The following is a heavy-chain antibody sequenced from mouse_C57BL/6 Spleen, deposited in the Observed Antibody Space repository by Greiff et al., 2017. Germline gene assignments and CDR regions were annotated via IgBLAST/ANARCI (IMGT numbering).Heavy chain of an antibody. CDR1: GYTFTDHT. CDR2: IYPRDGST. J-gene: IGHJ2*01. Sequence: VKLVESDAELVKPGASVKISCKVSGYTFTDHTIHWMKQRPEQGLEWIGYIYPRDGSTKYNEKFKGKATLTADKSSSTAYRQLNSLASEASAVYFWARGEDYLDYWGQGTTLTVSS. V-gene: IGHV1-78*01. CDR3: ARGEDYLDY.